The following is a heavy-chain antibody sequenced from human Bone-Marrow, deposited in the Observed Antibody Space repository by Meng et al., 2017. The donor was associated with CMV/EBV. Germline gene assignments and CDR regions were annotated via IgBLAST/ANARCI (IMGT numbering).Heavy chain of an antibody. J-gene: IGHJ3*02. Sequence: GESLKISCAASGFTFSTYAMHWVRQAPGKGLEWVAVISYDGSNKYYADSVKGRFTISRDNSKNTLYLQMNSLRAEDTAVYYCARLSFVLAAVVGGAFDIWAQGTMVTVSS. V-gene: IGHV3-30-3*01. CDR1: GFTFSTYA. D-gene: IGHD6-13*01. CDR3: ARLSFVLAAVVGGAFDI. CDR2: ISYDGSNK.